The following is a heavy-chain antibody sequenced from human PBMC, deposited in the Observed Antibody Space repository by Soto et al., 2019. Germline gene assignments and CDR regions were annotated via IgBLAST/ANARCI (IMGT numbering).Heavy chain of an antibody. CDR1: GGSFSGYY. J-gene: IGHJ4*02. D-gene: IGHD6-13*01. CDR3: ARGPGYSSSWYYFDY. Sequence: PSETLSLTCAVYGGSFSGYYWSWIRQPPGKGLEWIGEINHSGSTNYNPSLKSRVTISVDTSKNRFSLKLSSVTAADTAVYYCARGPGYSSSWYYFDYWGQGTLVTVSS. CDR2: INHSGST. V-gene: IGHV4-34*01.